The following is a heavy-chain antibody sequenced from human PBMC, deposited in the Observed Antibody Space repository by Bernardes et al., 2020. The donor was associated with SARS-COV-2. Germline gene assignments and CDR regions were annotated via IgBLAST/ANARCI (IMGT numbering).Heavy chain of an antibody. CDR2: ISTYNGNT. CDR1: GYTFTTYG. D-gene: IGHD1-26*01. J-gene: IGHJ4*02. V-gene: IGHV1-18*01. Sequence: ASVKVSCMASGYTFTTYGINWVRQAPGQGLEWMGWISTYNGNTNYAQKFQGRVSMTTDTSTSTAYMELRSLRSDDSAVYFCARDGQGLSGPDRYQYFVSWGQGTLVTVSS. CDR3: ARDGQGLSGPDRYQYFVS.